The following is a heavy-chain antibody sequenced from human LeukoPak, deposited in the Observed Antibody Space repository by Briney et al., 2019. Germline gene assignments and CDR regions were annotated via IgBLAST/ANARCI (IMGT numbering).Heavy chain of an antibody. D-gene: IGHD2-2*01. CDR1: GASFSGYY. J-gene: IGHJ4*02. CDR3: ARGYQLLSAYYFDH. Sequence: SETLSLTCAVYGASFSGYYWSWVRHPPGKGLEWIGEINHSGSTNYNPSLKSRVTISVDTSKNQFSLKLSSVTAADTAVYYCARGYQLLSAYYFDHWGQGTLVTVSS. V-gene: IGHV4-34*01. CDR2: INHSGST.